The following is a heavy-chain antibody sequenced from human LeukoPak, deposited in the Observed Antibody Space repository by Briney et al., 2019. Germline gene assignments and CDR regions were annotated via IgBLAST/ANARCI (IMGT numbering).Heavy chain of an antibody. CDR2: ISSGGSSI. V-gene: IGHV3-48*04. CDR3: ACGARDYGLSCDY. CDR1: GFTFSSYC. J-gene: IGHJ4*02. D-gene: IGHD4-17*01. Sequence: GGSLRLSCAASGFTFSSYCMYWVRQAPGKGLVWVSYISSGGSSIFYADSVKGRFTISRDNAKNTLYLEVSSLRADDTAVYYCACGARDYGLSCDYWGQGTLVTVSS.